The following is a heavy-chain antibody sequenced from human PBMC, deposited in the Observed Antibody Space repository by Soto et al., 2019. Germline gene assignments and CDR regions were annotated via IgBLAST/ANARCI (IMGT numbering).Heavy chain of an antibody. D-gene: IGHD4-17*01. CDR2: INHSGST. V-gene: IGHV4-34*01. J-gene: IGHJ4*02. Sequence: PSETLSLTCAVYGWSFRGYYGSWIRQPPGKGLEWIGEINHSGSTNYNPSLKSRVTISVDTSKNQFSLKLSSVTAADTAVYYCARRHGDRTGTFRFDYWGQGTLVTVSS. CDR1: GWSFRGYY. CDR3: ARRHGDRTGTFRFDY.